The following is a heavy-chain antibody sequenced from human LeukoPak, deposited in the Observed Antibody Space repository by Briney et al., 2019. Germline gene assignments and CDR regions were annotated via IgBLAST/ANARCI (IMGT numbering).Heavy chain of an antibody. V-gene: IGHV3-30*04. Sequence: PGRSLRLSCAASGFTFSSYAMHWVRQAPGKGLEWVAVISYDGSNKYYADSVKGRFTISRDNSKNTLYLQMNSLRAEDTAVYYFAREGCSGGSCYDPYYYYYGMDGWGQGTTVTVSS. CDR1: GFTFSSYA. J-gene: IGHJ6*02. D-gene: IGHD2-15*01. CDR2: ISYDGSNK. CDR3: AREGCSGGSCYDPYYYYYGMDG.